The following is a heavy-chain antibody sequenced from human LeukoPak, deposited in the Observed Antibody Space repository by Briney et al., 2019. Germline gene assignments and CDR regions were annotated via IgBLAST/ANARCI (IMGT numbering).Heavy chain of an antibody. CDR1: GFTFSSYW. V-gene: IGHV3-7*01. D-gene: IGHD1-26*01. CDR2: IKQDGSEK. Sequence: GGSLRLSCAASGFTFSSYWMSWVRQAPGKGLEWVANIKQDGSEKYYVDSVKGRFTISRDNAKNSLYLQMNSLRAEDTAVYYCARHAIEGAIYYFDYWGQGTLVTVSS. CDR3: ARHAIEGAIYYFDY. J-gene: IGHJ4*02.